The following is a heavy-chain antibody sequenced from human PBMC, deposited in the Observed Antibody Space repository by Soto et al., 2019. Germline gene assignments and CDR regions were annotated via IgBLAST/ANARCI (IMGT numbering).Heavy chain of an antibody. D-gene: IGHD2-21*02. Sequence: SETLSLTCTVSNSPISDFYWSWFRQPPGQGLEWVGYIYYTGTTTYNPSLRSRVDISIYASKSHFSLDLRSVTAADTAVYYCARLGGYCQAFDSWGHVALVTVSS. J-gene: IGHJ4*01. CDR3: ARLGGYCQAFDS. CDR2: IYYTGTT. CDR1: NSPISDFY. V-gene: IGHV4-59*08.